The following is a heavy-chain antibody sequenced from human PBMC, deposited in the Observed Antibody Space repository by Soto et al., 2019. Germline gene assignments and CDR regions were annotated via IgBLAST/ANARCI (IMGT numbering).Heavy chain of an antibody. D-gene: IGHD5-12*01. Sequence: QVQLQESCPGLVKPSQTLSLTCTVSGGSISSGDYYWSWIRQPPGNGLEWIGYIYYSGSTYYNPYLKRRVTVSVDTSKSQFSLKLSSVTAADTAVYYCARGQGIRGYSGYDFSHRFAPWGQGTLVTVSS. CDR1: GGSISSGDYY. J-gene: IGHJ5*02. CDR3: ARGQGIRGYSGYDFSHRFAP. CDR2: IYYSGST. V-gene: IGHV4-30-4*01.